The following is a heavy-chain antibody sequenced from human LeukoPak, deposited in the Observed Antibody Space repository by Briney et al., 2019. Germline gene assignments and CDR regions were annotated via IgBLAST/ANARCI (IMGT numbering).Heavy chain of an antibody. V-gene: IGHV3-21*01. CDR2: ISGNMNFL. J-gene: IGHJ4*02. CDR1: GFTFSDYN. CDR3: ARPARHCSSTSCYVRYYFDY. D-gene: IGHD2-2*01. Sequence: GGSLRLSCAASGFTFSDYNMHWVRQTPRKGLEWVSSISGNMNFLYYGDSMKGRFTISRDNAKNSLYLQMNSLRAEDTAVYYCARPARHCSSTSCYVRYYFDYWGQGTLVTVSS.